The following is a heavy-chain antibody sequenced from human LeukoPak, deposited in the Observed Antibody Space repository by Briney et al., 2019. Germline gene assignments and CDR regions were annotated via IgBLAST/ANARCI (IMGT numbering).Heavy chain of an antibody. CDR2: INSDGSNT. D-gene: IGHD3-22*01. CDR1: GFTFSSYW. J-gene: IGHJ3*02. V-gene: IGHV3-74*01. Sequence: PGGSLRLSCAASGFTFSSYWMHWVRQAPGKGLVWVSRINSDGSNTSYADPVKGRFTISRDNAKNTLYLQMNSLRAEDTAVYYCASAHYYDNLGHDAFDIWGQGTMVTVSS. CDR3: ASAHYYDNLGHDAFDI.